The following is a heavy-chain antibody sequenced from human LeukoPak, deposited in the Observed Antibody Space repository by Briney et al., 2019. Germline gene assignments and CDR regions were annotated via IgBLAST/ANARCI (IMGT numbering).Heavy chain of an antibody. Sequence: SETLSLTCTVSGGSISSYYWSWIRQPPGKGLEWIGYIYYSGSTNYNPSLKSRVTISVDTSKNQFSLKLSSVTAADTAVYYCASFSSSWYLSAFDIWGQGTMVTVSS. J-gene: IGHJ3*02. CDR1: GGSISSYY. V-gene: IGHV4-59*08. CDR2: IYYSGST. CDR3: ASFSSSWYLSAFDI. D-gene: IGHD6-13*01.